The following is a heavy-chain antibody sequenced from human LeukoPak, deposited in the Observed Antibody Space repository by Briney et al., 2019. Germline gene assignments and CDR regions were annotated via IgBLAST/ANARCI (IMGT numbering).Heavy chain of an antibody. V-gene: IGHV4-4*07. CDR3: AREGDYGDYSKSFYYMDV. J-gene: IGHJ6*03. D-gene: IGHD4-17*01. CDR2: IYTSENT. CDR1: GVYIGSYY. Sequence: SETLSLTCTVSGVYIGSYYWSWIRQPAGKGLEWIGRIYTSENTDYNPSLKSRVTMSVDMSTSQFSLRLTSVTAADTAVYYCAREGDYGDYSKSFYYMDVWGKGTTVTVSS.